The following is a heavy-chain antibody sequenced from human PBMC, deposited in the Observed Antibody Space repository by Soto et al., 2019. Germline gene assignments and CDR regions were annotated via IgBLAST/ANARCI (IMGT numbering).Heavy chain of an antibody. V-gene: IGHV4-34*01. CDR2: INHSGST. J-gene: IGHJ6*02. Sequence: QVQLQQWGAGLLKPSETLSLTCAVYGGSFSGYYWSWIRQPPGKGLEWIGEINHSGSTNYNPSLKSRVTISVDTSKNQFSLKLSSVTAADTAVYYCARPLRGYYYGMDVWGQGTTVTVSS. CDR1: GGSFSGYY. CDR3: ARPLRGYYYGMDV.